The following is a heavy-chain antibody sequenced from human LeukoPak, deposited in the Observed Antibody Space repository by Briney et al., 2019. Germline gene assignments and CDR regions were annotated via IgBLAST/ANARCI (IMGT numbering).Heavy chain of an antibody. CDR2: IYYIGST. J-gene: IGHJ4*02. CDR3: ARGPVIRRSSGTYYFDY. D-gene: IGHD3-22*01. Sequence: SETLSLTCTVSGGSISSYYWSWIRQHPGKGLEWIGYIYYIGSTNYNPSLKSRVTISVDTYKNQFSLKLSSVTAADTAVYYCARGPVIRRSSGTYYFDYWGQGTLVTVSS. V-gene: IGHV4-59*01. CDR1: GGSISSYY.